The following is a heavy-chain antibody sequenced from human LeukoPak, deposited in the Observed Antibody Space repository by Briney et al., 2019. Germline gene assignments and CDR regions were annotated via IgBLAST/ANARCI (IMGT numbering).Heavy chain of an antibody. CDR2: LTWNSATI. V-gene: IGHV3-9*01. CDR3: ARETTGYFIDAFDI. D-gene: IGHD3-9*01. J-gene: IGHJ3*02. CDR1: GFTFDDYA. Sequence: GGSLRLSCEASGFTFDDYAMYWVRQTPGKGLEWVSGLTWNSATITYADSVKGRFTISRDNAKNSLYLQMNSLRAEDTAVYYCARETTGYFIDAFDIWGQGTMVTVSS.